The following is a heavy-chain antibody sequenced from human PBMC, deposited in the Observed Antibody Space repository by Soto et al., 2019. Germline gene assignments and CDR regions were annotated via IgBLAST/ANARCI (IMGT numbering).Heavy chain of an antibody. D-gene: IGHD2-15*01. V-gene: IGHV3-30*18. CDR1: GFTFSSYG. J-gene: IGHJ6*02. CDR2: ISYDGSNK. CDR3: AKDRVCSGGSCYYSYYYYGMDV. Sequence: GGSLRLSCAASGFTFSSYGMHWVRQAPGKGREWVAVISYDGSNKYYADSVKGRFTISRDNSKNTLYLQVNSLRAEDTAVYYCAKDRVCSGGSCYYSYYYYGMDVWGQGTTVTVSS.